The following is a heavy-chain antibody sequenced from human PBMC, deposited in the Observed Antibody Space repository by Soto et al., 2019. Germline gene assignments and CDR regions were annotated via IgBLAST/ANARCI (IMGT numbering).Heavy chain of an antibody. CDR1: GFSLSTIGVG. Sequence: QITLKESGPTLVKPTQTLTLTCTFSGFSLSTIGVGVGWIRQPPGKALEWLALIYWDDDKRCSPDLKSRLTVTKHSSKNHVVHTMTNMDPVDTATYYCVQSRCGGDCLHSYSAHSYYGLDVWGQWTTVTVSS. J-gene: IGHJ6*02. CDR2: IYWDDDK. D-gene: IGHD2-21*02. CDR3: VQSRCGGDCLHSYSAHSYYGLDV. V-gene: IGHV2-5*02.